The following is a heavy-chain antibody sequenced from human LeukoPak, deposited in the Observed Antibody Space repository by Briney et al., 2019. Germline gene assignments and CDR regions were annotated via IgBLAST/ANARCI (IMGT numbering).Heavy chain of an antibody. CDR3: ARDKGYCSSTSCSFPPYAFDI. J-gene: IGHJ3*02. CDR2: IYPGDSDT. CDR1: GYSFTSYW. Sequence: GESLKISCKGSGYSFTSYWIGWVRQMPGKGLEWMGIIYPGDSDTRYRPSFQGQVTISADKSISTAYLQWSSLKASDTAMYYCARDKGYCSSTSCSFPPYAFDIWGQGTMVTVSS. V-gene: IGHV5-51*01. D-gene: IGHD2-2*01.